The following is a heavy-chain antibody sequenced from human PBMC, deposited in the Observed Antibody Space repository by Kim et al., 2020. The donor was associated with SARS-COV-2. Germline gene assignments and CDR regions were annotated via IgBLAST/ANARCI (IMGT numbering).Heavy chain of an antibody. J-gene: IGHJ3*02. CDR1: GGSISSSSYY. V-gene: IGHV4-39*01. CDR3: ARSSLIVVVITPDAFDI. CDR2: FHYSGSA. Sequence: SETLSLTCTVSGGSISSSSYYWGWIRQPPGKGLEWIGSFHYSGSAYYNPSLNSRLTMSIDTSNNQFSLNLRSVTAADTSVYYCARSSLIVVVITPDAFDIWGRGTMVTVSS. D-gene: IGHD3-22*01.